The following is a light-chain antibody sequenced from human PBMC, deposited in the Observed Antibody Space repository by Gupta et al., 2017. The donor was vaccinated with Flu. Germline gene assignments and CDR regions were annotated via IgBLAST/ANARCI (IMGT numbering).Light chain of an antibody. CDR1: SLPKQY. CDR2: KDS. V-gene: IGLV3-25*02. CDR3: QSADGSGNHV. Sequence: SYELTQPQSVSVSPGQTATITCSGDSLPKQYAYWYQQKVGQVPVVVIYKDSQRPSGIPERFSGSGSGTTVTLTISGVQAEDEADYYCQSADGSGNHVFGAGT. J-gene: IGLJ1*01.